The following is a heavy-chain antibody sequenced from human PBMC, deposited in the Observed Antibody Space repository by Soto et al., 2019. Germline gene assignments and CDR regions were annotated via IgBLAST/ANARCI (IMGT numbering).Heavy chain of an antibody. CDR1: GGSISSYY. Sequence: QVQLQESGPGLVKPSETLSLTCTVSGGSISSYYWSWIRQPPGKGLEWIGYIYYSGRTNYNPSLKRQVTISVDTSKNQFSLKLSSVTAADTAVYYCARRYAGNFDYWGQGTLVTVSS. D-gene: IGHD3-16*01. V-gene: IGHV4-59*01. J-gene: IGHJ4*02. CDR2: IYYSGRT. CDR3: ARRYAGNFDY.